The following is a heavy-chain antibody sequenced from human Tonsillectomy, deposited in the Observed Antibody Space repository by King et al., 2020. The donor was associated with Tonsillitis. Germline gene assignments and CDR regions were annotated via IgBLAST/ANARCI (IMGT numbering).Heavy chain of an antibody. J-gene: IGHJ6*03. CDR2: IYYSGST. D-gene: IGHD6-6*01. V-gene: IGHV4-59*01. CDR1: GGSISSYY. CDR3: ARDSSSSPPFYYYYMDV. Sequence: VQLQESGPGLVKPSETLSLTCSVSGGSISSYYWRWIRQPPGKGLEWIGYIYYSGSTTYNPSLKSRVTISVDTSKNQFSLKLSSVTAADTAVYYCARDSSSSPPFYYYYMDVWGKGTTVTVSS.